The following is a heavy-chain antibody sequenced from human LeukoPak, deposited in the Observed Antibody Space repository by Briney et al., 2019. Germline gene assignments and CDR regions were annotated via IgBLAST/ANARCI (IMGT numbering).Heavy chain of an antibody. D-gene: IGHD3-10*01. CDR3: ARVLDYYGSGTYSFDY. CDR1: GYSIRSGHY. J-gene: IGHJ4*02. CDR2: IYHSGST. V-gene: IGHV4-38-2*02. Sequence: SETLSLTCTVSGYSIRSGHYWGWIRQPPGKGLGWIGSIYHSGSTFYNPSLKSRVTMSVDTSKNQFSLKVSSVTAADTAVYYCARVLDYYGSGTYSFDYWGQGTLVTVSS.